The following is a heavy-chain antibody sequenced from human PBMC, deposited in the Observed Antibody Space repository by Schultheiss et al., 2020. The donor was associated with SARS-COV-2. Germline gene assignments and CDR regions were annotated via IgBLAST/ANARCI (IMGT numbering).Heavy chain of an antibody. D-gene: IGHD6-13*01. Sequence: ASVKVSCKASGYTFTSYFIHWVRQAPGQGLEWMGWISVYNGNTNYAQKFQGRVAMTTDTSTSTAYMELRSLRSDDTAVYYCARDYYEAAAGGGAFDIWGQGTMVTVSS. CDR1: GYTFTSYF. CDR3: ARDYYEAAAGGGAFDI. V-gene: IGHV1-18*04. J-gene: IGHJ3*02. CDR2: ISVYNGNT.